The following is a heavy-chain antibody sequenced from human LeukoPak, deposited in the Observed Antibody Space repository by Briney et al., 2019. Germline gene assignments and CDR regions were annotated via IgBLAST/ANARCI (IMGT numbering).Heavy chain of an antibody. J-gene: IGHJ4*02. CDR3: ARRGFGDYYDSSGYLSH. D-gene: IGHD3-22*01. CDR1: GYTFTGYY. Sequence: ASVKVSCKASGYTFTGYYMHWVRQAPGQGLEWMGRINPNSGGTNYAQKFQGRVTMTRDTSISTAYMELSRLRSDDTAVYYCARRGFGDYYDSSGYLSHWGQGTLVTVSS. CDR2: INPNSGGT. V-gene: IGHV1-2*06.